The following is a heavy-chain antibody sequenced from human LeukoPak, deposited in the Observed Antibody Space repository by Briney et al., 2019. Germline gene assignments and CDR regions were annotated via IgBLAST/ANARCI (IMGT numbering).Heavy chain of an antibody. CDR2: INHSGST. D-gene: IGHD3-22*01. V-gene: IGHV4-34*01. J-gene: IGHJ4*02. CDR1: GGSFSGYY. CDR3: ARHSRAMIVI. Sequence: SETLSLTCAVYGGSFSGYYWSWIRQPPGKGLEWIGEINHSGSTDYNPSLKSRVTMSVDTSKNQFSLKLSSVTAADTAVYYCARHSRAMIVIWGQGTLVTVSS.